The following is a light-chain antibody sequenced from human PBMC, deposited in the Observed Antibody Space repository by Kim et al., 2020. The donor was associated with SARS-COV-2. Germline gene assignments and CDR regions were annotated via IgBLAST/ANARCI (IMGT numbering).Light chain of an antibody. J-gene: IGLJ2*01. CDR1: KLGDKY. CDR3: QAWDSSLVV. Sequence: SYELTQPPSVTVSPGQTASITCFGDKLGDKYACWYQQKPGQSPVLVIYQDSKRPSGIPERFSGSNSGNTATLTISGTQAMDEADYYCQAWDSSLVV. CDR2: QDS. V-gene: IGLV3-1*01.